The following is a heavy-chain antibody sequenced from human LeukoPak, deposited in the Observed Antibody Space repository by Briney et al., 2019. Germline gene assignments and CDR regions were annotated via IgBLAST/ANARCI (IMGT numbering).Heavy chain of an antibody. CDR3: AKDRPNFHENSGHYYRRDGDS. Sequence: PGGSLRLSCQASGFTFYMYAMGWVRQAPGKGPEWVASMCGTAGCTFYPDSVKGRFTISRDNSKNVLYLRMNSLTAEDTAIYYCAKDRPNFHENSGHYYRRDGDSWGQGTLVTVSS. CDR1: GFTFYMYA. V-gene: IGHV3-23*01. CDR2: MCGTAGCT. D-gene: IGHD3-22*01. J-gene: IGHJ5*01.